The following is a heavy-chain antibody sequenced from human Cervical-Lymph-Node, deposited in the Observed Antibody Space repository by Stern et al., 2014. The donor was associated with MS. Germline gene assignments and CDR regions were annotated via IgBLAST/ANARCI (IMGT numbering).Heavy chain of an antibody. CDR2: ISSFGTST. CDR1: GFDVTSHA. CDR3: AKDPPGLYRPVDS. Sequence: EVQLVQSGGDVIQPGGTLRLSCVGSGFDVTSHAMTWVRQAPGTGLECGSVISSFGTSTYYADSVKGRFTISRDNSNNTLFLQMTGLRAEDTAVYFCAKDPPGLYRPVDSWGQGTLVTVSS. V-gene: IGHV3-23*04. J-gene: IGHJ4*02. D-gene: IGHD4-11*01.